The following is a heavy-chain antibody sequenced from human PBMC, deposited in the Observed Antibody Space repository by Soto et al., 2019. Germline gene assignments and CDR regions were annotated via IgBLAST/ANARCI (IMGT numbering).Heavy chain of an antibody. V-gene: IGHV3-7*05. CDR1: GFTFRSYW. CDR3: AREGGYSYGYYYYGMDV. Sequence: EVQLVESGGGLVQPGGSLRLSCAASGFTFRSYWMSWVRQAPGKGLEWVANIKQDGSEKYYVDSVKGRFTISKDNANNSLYLQMNSLRAEDTAVYYCAREGGYSYGYYYYGMDVWGQGTTVTVSS. J-gene: IGHJ6*02. D-gene: IGHD5-18*01. CDR2: IKQDGSEK.